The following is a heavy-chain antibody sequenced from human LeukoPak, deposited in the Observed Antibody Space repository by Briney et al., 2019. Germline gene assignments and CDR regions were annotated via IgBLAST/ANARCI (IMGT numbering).Heavy chain of an antibody. V-gene: IGHV3-48*03. D-gene: IGHD2-2*01. CDR1: GFTFSSYE. J-gene: IGHJ6*02. CDR2: ISSSGSTT. Sequence: GGSLRLSCAASGFTFSSYEMNWVRQAPGKGLQWVSDISSSGSTTYYADSVKGRFTISRDNSKNSLYLQMNSLRAEDTAVYYCARSPENIEIVPAATNYSYGLDVWGQGTMVTVSS. CDR3: ARSPENIEIVPAATNYSYGLDV.